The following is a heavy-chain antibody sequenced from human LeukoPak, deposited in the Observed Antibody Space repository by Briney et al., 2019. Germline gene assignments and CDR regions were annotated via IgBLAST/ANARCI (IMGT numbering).Heavy chain of an antibody. CDR3: AKERGYCSSTSCHVFDY. CDR2: ISSSSSYI. D-gene: IGHD2-2*01. V-gene: IGHV3-21*01. Sequence: NTGGSLRLSCAASGFTFSTYWMHWVRHAPGKGLEWVSSISSSSSYISYAESVKGRFTISRDNVKNSLYLQMNSLRAEDTAVYYCAKERGYCSSTSCHVFDYWGQGTLVTVSS. CDR1: GFTFSTYW. J-gene: IGHJ4*02.